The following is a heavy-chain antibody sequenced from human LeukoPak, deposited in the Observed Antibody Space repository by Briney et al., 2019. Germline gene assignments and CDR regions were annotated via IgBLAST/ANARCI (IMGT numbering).Heavy chain of an antibody. V-gene: IGHV3-49*04. Sequence: GGSLRLSCTASGFTFGDYAMSWVRQAPGKGLEWVGFIRSKAYGGTTEYAASVKGRFTISRDDSKSIAYLQMNGLKTEDTAVYYCTRDFRLSPYWGQGTLVTVSS. D-gene: IGHD2-2*01. J-gene: IGHJ4*02. CDR1: GFTFGDYA. CDR3: TRDFRLSPY. CDR2: IRSKAYGGTT.